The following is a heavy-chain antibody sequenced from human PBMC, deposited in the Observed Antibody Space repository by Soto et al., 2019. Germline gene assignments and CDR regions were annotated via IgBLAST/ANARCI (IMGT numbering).Heavy chain of an antibody. CDR1: VFTFSSYG. J-gene: IGHJ6*02. CDR2: ISYDGSNK. D-gene: IGHD6-19*01. V-gene: IGHV3-30*18. CDR3: VKDGSSGWPYYYGMDV. Sequence: GGSLRLSCAASVFTFSSYGMHWVRQAPGKGLEWVAVISYDGSNKYYADSLKGRFTVSRDNSKNTLYLQMSSLRAEDTAVYYCVKDGSSGWPYYYGMDVWGQGTTVTVSS.